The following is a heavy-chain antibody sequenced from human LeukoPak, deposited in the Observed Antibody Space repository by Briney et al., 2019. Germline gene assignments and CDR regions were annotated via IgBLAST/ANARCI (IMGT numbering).Heavy chain of an antibody. J-gene: IGHJ4*02. CDR3: AREGYNRLDY. Sequence: SETLSLTCTVSGGSISSGGYYWSWIRQHPGKGLDWIGYMSYSGSTSYNPSLKSRVIISVDTSKNQLSLKLSSVTAADTAVYYCAREGYNRLDYWGQGTLVTVSS. D-gene: IGHD5-24*01. V-gene: IGHV4-31*03. CDR1: GGSISSGGYY. CDR2: MSYSGST.